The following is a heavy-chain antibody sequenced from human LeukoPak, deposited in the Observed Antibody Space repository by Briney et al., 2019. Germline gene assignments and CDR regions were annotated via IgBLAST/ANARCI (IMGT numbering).Heavy chain of an antibody. Sequence: TSETLSLTCTVSGGSISSYYWSWIRQPPGKGLEWIGYIYYSGSTNYNPSPKSRVTISVDTSKNQFSLKLSSVTAADTAVYYCARVAVADYYFDYWGQGTLVTVSS. CDR3: ARVAVADYYFDY. V-gene: IGHV4-59*01. CDR1: GGSISSYY. CDR2: IYYSGST. D-gene: IGHD6-19*01. J-gene: IGHJ4*02.